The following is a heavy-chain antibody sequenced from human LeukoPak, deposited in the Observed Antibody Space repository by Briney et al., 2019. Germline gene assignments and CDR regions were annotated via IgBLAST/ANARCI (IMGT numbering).Heavy chain of an antibody. D-gene: IGHD3-10*01. Sequence: GGSLRLSCAASGFTFSSYAMSWVRQAPGKGLEWVSAISGSGGSTYYADSVKGRFTISRDNSKNTLYLQMNSLRAEDTAVYYCAKRDEDYGSGSYYNHYSDYWGQGTLVTVSS. CDR3: AKRDEDYGSGSYYNHYSDY. CDR1: GFTFSSYA. V-gene: IGHV3-23*01. CDR2: ISGSGGST. J-gene: IGHJ4*02.